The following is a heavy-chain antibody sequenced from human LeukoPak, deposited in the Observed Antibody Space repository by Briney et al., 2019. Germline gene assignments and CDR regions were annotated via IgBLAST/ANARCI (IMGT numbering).Heavy chain of an antibody. Sequence: PGGSLRLSCAASGFTFGNYAMTWVRQAPGEGLEWVSSISGSGGSPIYADSVKGRFTISRDNSENTLYLQMNSLRAEDTAIYYCARYCTSTSCAFEYWGQGTLVTVSS. CDR1: GFTFGNYA. CDR2: ISGSGGSP. CDR3: ARYCTSTSCAFEY. V-gene: IGHV3-23*01. D-gene: IGHD2-2*01. J-gene: IGHJ4*02.